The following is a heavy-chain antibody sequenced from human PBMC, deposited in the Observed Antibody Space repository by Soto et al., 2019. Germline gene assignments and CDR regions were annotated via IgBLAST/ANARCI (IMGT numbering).Heavy chain of an antibody. V-gene: IGHV3-23*03. Sequence: GGSLRLSCAASGFTFSDFAMTWVRQAPGKGLEWVSVMSGSGNVVYYADIVRGRFTISRDNSKNTLYLQMSSLRAEDTAVYYCAKDPNGDYTGAFDMWGPGTLVTVSS. CDR3: AKDPNGDYTGAFDM. CDR1: GFTFSDFA. CDR2: MSGSGNVV. J-gene: IGHJ3*02. D-gene: IGHD4-17*01.